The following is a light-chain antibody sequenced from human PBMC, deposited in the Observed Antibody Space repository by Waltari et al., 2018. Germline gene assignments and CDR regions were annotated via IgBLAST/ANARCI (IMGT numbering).Light chain of an antibody. CDR2: AAS. V-gene: IGKV3-11*01. J-gene: IGKJ5*01. CDR1: QSVSDY. CDR3: QQRSNWPIS. Sequence: DIVLTLSPATLSLSSGDRATLSCRASQSVSDYLAWYQQKPGQAPRLLISAASNRATGIPARFSGSGSGTEFTLTISSLEPEDFAFYYCQQRSNWPISFGQGTRLEIK.